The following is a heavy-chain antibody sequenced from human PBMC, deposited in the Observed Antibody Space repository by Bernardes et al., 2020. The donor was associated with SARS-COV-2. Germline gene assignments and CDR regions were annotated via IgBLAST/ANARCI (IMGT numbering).Heavy chain of an antibody. J-gene: IGHJ6*02. D-gene: IGHD5-12*01. CDR2: IYYSGIT. Sequence: SESLSLTCTVSGGSISNYGHYWSWVLQHPGKGLEWIGYIYYSGITYYNPSFKSRVTISVDTSNHQFSLKVSSATVADTAVYYCARGGHDPLGMDVWGQGTTVTVSS. V-gene: IGHV4-31*03. CDR1: GGSISNYGHY. CDR3: ARGGHDPLGMDV.